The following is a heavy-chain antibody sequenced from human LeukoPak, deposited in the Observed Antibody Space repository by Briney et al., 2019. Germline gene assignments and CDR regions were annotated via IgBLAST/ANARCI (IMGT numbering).Heavy chain of an antibody. J-gene: IGHJ4*02. Sequence: PSETLSLTCTVSGGSISSYYWSWIRQPAGKGLEWIGRLYTSGSTNYNPSLKSRVTISVDTSKNQFSLKLTSITAADTAVYYCARGGSSGYYYGWGQGTLVSVPS. CDR1: GGSISSYY. V-gene: IGHV4-4*07. CDR3: ARGGSSGYYYG. CDR2: LYTSGST. D-gene: IGHD3-22*01.